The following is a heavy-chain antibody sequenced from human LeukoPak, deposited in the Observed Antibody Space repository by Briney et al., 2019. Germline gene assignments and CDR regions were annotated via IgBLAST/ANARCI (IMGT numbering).Heavy chain of an antibody. Sequence: GASLQISFKGSGSSLTSYWIGWVRQMPGKGLEWMGIIYPGDSDTRYSPSFQGQVTISADKSISTAYLQWSSLKASDTAMYYCARHEVIQPLRFLEWSITDGWYYYMDVWGKGTTVTVSS. CDR1: GSSLTSYW. V-gene: IGHV5-51*01. D-gene: IGHD3-3*01. CDR3: ARHEVIQPLRFLEWSITDGWYYYMDV. CDR2: IYPGDSDT. J-gene: IGHJ6*03.